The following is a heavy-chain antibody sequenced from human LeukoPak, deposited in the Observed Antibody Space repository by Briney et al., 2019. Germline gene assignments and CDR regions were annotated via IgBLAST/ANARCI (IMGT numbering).Heavy chain of an antibody. CDR1: GFTFSSYG. Sequence: GGSLRLSCAASGFTFSSYGMHWVRQAPGKGLEWVAVISYDGSNKYYADSVKGRFTISRDNSKNTLYLQMNSLRVEDTAVYYCTKDPLDYWGQGTLVTVSS. V-gene: IGHV3-30*18. CDR2: ISYDGSNK. CDR3: TKDPLDY. J-gene: IGHJ4*02.